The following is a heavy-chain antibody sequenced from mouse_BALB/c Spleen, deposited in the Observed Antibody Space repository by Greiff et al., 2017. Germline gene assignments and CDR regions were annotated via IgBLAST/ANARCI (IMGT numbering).Heavy chain of an antibody. CDR2: IRNKANGYTT. V-gene: IGHV7-3*02. D-gene: IGHD1-1*01. CDR3: ARDNYYGSSYDAMDD. Sequence: EVKLMESGGGLVQPGGSLRLSCATSGFTFTDYYMSWVRQPPGKALEWLGFIRNKANGYTTEYSASVKGRFTISRDNSQSILYLQMNTLRAEDSATYYCARDNYYGSSYDAMDDWGQGTSVTVSS. CDR1: GFTFTDYY. J-gene: IGHJ4*01.